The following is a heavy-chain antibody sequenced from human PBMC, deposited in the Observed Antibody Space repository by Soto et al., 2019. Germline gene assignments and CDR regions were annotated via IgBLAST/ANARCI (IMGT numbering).Heavy chain of an antibody. CDR2: AYYRSKWYN. J-gene: IGHJ6*02. D-gene: IGHD1-26*01. CDR1: GDSVSSNSAA. V-gene: IGHV6-1*01. CDR3: ARVIVGATFGYYYYGMDV. Sequence: SQTLSLTCAISGDSVSSNSAAWNWIRQSPSRGLEWLGRAYYRSKWYNDYAVSVKSRITINPDTSNNQFSLQLNSVAHEDTVVYYCARVIVGATFGYYYYGMDVWGQGTTVTVSS.